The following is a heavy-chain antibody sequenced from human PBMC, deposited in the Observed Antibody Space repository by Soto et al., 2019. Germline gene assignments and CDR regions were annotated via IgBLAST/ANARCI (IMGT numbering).Heavy chain of an antibody. CDR3: ARDRNSWGSWFYYYYYGMDV. D-gene: IGHD6-13*01. V-gene: IGHV1-18*01. J-gene: IGHJ6*02. CDR2: ISAYNGNT. CDR1: GYTFTSYG. Sequence: QVQLVQSGAEVKKPGASVKVSCKASGYTFTSYGISWVRQAPGQGLAWMGWISAYNGNTNYAQKLQGRVTMTTDTSTSTAYMGLRSLRSDDTAVYYCARDRNSWGSWFYYYYYGMDVWGQGTTVTVSS.